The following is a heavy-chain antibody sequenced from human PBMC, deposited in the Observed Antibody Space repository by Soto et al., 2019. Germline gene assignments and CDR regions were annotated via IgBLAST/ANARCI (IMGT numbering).Heavy chain of an antibody. J-gene: IGHJ5*02. CDR2: IYYSGST. Sequence: SETLSLTCTVSGGSISSYYWSWIRQPPGKGLEWIGYIYYSGSTNYNPSLKSRVTISVDTSKNQFSLKLSSVTAADTAVYYCARDLRRFDPWGQGTLVTVSS. CDR3: ARDLRRFDP. V-gene: IGHV4-59*01. CDR1: GGSISSYY.